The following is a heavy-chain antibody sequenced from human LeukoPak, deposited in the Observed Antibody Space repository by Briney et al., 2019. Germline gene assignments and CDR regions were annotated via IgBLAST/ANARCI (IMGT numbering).Heavy chain of an antibody. D-gene: IGHD2-21*02. V-gene: IGHV3-53*01. CDR1: GITVTSNY. CDR2: MYIGGST. CDR3: ARVVATAKIYYYYGMNV. Sequence: GGSLRPSCAVVGITVTSNYMSWVRQAPGKGLEWVAVMYIGGSTYYADSVNGRFNISRYNSKNTLYLQMHSLGAEDTAVYYCARVVATAKIYYYYGMNVWGQGTTVTVPS. J-gene: IGHJ6*02.